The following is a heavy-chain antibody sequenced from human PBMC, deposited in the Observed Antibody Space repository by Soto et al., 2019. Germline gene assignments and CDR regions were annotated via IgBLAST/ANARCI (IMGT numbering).Heavy chain of an antibody. Sequence: GESLKISCKGSGYSFATYWIGWVRQMPGKGLEWMGIIFPRDSDTRYSPSFQGQVTISADKSISTAYLQWSSLKASDTAMYYCARPYYYDSSGYLDYWGQGTLVTVSS. CDR1: GYSFATYW. CDR2: IFPRDSDT. J-gene: IGHJ4*02. V-gene: IGHV5-51*01. CDR3: ARPYYYDSSGYLDY. D-gene: IGHD3-22*01.